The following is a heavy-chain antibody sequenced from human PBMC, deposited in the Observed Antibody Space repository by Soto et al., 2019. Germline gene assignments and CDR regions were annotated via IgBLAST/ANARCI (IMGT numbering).Heavy chain of an antibody. J-gene: IGHJ4*02. CDR1: GGAISSGGYY. Sequence: ASETLSLTCTVSGGAISSGGYYWSWIRQHPGKGLEWIGYIYYSGSTYYNPSLKSRVTISVDTSKNQFSLKLSSVTAADTAVYYCARKTQLWFGGGNIDYWGQGTLVTVSS. D-gene: IGHD3-10*01. CDR3: ARKTQLWFGGGNIDY. V-gene: IGHV4-31*03. CDR2: IYYSGST.